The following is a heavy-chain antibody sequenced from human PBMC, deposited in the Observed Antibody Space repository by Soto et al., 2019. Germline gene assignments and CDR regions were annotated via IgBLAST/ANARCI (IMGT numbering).Heavy chain of an antibody. Sequence: GGSLRLSCAASGFTFSSYAMTWVRQAPGRGLEWVSAITGSGVSTYHADSVKGRFTISRDNSANTLYLQMNGLSAEDTAVYYCAKDAKTTSGWFLDSWGPGTLVTVSS. V-gene: IGHV3-23*01. CDR2: ITGSGVST. CDR1: GFTFSSYA. J-gene: IGHJ4*02. D-gene: IGHD6-19*01. CDR3: AKDAKTTSGWFLDS.